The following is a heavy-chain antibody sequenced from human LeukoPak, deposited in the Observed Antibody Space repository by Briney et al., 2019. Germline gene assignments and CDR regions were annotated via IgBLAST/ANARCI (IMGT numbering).Heavy chain of an antibody. CDR2: ISYRGST. V-gene: IGHV4-31*02. J-gene: IGHJ4*02. D-gene: IGHD2-15*01. Sequence: SETLSLTCTVSGGSISNSGGFYWSWICQHPGDGLEWIGFISYRGSTYYNPSLKSRVSMSVDTSRSQFPLRLTSVTDEDTAVYYCARISQSSGGFYYWGQGTLVTVSS. CDR3: ARISQSSGGFYY. CDR1: GGSISNSGGFY.